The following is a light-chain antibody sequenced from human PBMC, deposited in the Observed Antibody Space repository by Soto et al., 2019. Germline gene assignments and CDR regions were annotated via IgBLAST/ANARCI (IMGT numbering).Light chain of an antibody. V-gene: IGKV1-5*01. CDR3: QQFHTYYT. CDR2: DAS. CDR1: QSINSW. Sequence: DIQMTQSPSTLSASVGDRVTITCRASQSINSWLAWYQQKPGKAPKLLIYDASSLERGVSSRFSGSGSGTEFTLTISSLQPDDFATYYCQQFHTYYTFGQGTKLEIK. J-gene: IGKJ2*01.